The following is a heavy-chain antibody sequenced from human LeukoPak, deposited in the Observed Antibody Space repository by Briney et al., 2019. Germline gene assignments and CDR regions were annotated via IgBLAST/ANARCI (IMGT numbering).Heavy chain of an antibody. V-gene: IGHV3-23*01. J-gene: IGHJ5*02. CDR3: AKAPGGSGSFLYNWFDP. D-gene: IGHD3-10*01. CDR1: GFTFGSSE. CDR2: ITGDSSSI. Sequence: GGSLRLSCAASGFTFGSSEINWMRQPPGRGPQWVSSITGDSSSIHYADSVKGRFTISRDNSKNTLDLQMNSLRAEDTAVYYCAKAPGGSGSFLYNWFDPWGQGTLVTVSS.